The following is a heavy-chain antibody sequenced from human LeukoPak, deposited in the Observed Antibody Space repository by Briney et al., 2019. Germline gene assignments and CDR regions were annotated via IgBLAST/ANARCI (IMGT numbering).Heavy chain of an antibody. D-gene: IGHD3-16*01. CDR1: GFTFSSYS. J-gene: IGHJ6*02. Sequence: PGGSLRLSCAASGFTFSSYSMNWVRQAPGKGLEWVSSISSSSSYIYYADSVKGRFTISRDNSKNTLYLQMNSLRAEDTAVYYCAKDLWAGQPGGMDVWGQGTTVTVSS. CDR2: ISSSSSYI. V-gene: IGHV3-21*01. CDR3: AKDLWAGQPGGMDV.